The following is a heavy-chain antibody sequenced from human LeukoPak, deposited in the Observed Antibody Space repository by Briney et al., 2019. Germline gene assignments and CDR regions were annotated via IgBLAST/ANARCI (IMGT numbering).Heavy chain of an antibody. V-gene: IGHV1-2*02. CDR2: MNPNTGDT. CDR1: GYKFIDYY. J-gene: IGHJ5*01. CDR3: ARGVSSSWFSSWFDS. Sequence: ASVNASCKTSGYKFIDYYINWVRPAHGQGLEWMAWMNPNTGDTKLAQRFQGRVTMNRDTSISTAYRELSRLTSDDTAVYYCARGVSSSWFSSWFDSWGQGSLVSVPS. D-gene: IGHD3-22*01.